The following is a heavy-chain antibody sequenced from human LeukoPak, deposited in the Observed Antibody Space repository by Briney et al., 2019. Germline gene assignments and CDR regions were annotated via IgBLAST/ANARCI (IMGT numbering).Heavy chain of an antibody. V-gene: IGHV3-23*01. D-gene: IGHD6-13*01. J-gene: IGHJ5*02. CDR2: ISGSGGST. Sequence: QTGGSLRLSCAASGFTFSSYAMSWVRQAPGKGLEWVSAISGSGGSTYYTDSVKGRFTISRDNSKNTLYLQMNSLRAEDTAVYYCAKVTYSSSWRLDPWGQGTLVTVSS. CDR3: AKVTYSSSWRLDP. CDR1: GFTFSSYA.